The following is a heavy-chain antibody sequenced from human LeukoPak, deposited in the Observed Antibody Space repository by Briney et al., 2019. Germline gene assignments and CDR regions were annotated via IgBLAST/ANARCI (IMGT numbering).Heavy chain of an antibody. CDR2: IYPGDSDT. V-gene: IGHV5-51*01. CDR3: ARQLRPYYYYMDV. D-gene: IGHD4-17*01. Sequence: GGSLRLSCKGSGYSFTSYWIGWVRQMPGKCLEWMGIIYPGDSDTRYSPSFQGQVTISADKSISTAYLQWSSLKASDTAMYYCARQLRPYYYYMDVWGKGTTVTVSS. J-gene: IGHJ6*03. CDR1: GYSFTSYW.